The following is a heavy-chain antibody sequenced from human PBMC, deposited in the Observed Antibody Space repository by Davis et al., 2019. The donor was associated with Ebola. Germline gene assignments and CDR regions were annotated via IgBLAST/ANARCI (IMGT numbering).Heavy chain of an antibody. CDR2: ISAYNGNT. V-gene: IGHV1-18*01. CDR1: GYTFTSYG. Sequence: ASVKVSCKASGYTFTSYGISWVRQAPGQGLEWMGWISAYNGNTNYAQKLQGRVTMTTDTSTSTAYMELRSLRSDDTAVYYCARGNTMVRGVSWFDPWSQGTLVTVSS. CDR3: ARGNTMVRGVSWFDP. J-gene: IGHJ5*02. D-gene: IGHD3-10*01.